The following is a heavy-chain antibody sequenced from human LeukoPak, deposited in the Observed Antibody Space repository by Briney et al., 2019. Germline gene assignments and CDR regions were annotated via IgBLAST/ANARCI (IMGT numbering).Heavy chain of an antibody. CDR3: AREGKGGYDSSGYYFDY. CDR1: GASISSYY. D-gene: IGHD3-22*01. Sequence: LETLSLTCTVSGASISSYYWGWIRQPPGKGLEWIGSIYYSGSTYYNPSLKSRVTISVDTSKNQFSLKLSSVTAADTAVYYCAREGKGGYDSSGYYFDYWGQGTLVTVSS. J-gene: IGHJ4*02. V-gene: IGHV4-39*07. CDR2: IYYSGST.